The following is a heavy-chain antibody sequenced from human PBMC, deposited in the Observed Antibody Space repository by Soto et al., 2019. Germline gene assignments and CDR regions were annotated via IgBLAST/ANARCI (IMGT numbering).Heavy chain of an antibody. D-gene: IGHD3-3*01. V-gene: IGHV3-21*01. CDR2: ISSSSSYI. CDR1: GFTFSSYS. CDR3: RPFGVVIIRSEKGYYYYMDV. Sequence: GGSLRLSCAASGFTFSSYSMNWVRQAPGKGLEWVSSISSSSSYIYYADSVKGRFTISRDNAKNSLYLQMNSLRAEDTAVYYCRPFGVVIIRSEKGYYYYMDVWGKGTTVTVSS. J-gene: IGHJ6*03.